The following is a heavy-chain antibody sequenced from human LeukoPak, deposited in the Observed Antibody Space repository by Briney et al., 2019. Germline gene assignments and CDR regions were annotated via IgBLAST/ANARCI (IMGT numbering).Heavy chain of an antibody. J-gene: IGHJ4*02. CDR2: TRNKANSYTT. D-gene: IGHD3-10*01. V-gene: IGHV3-72*01. Sequence: PGGSLRLSYAASGFTFSDHYMDWVRQAPGKGLEWVGRTRNKANSYTTEYAASVKGRFTISRDDSKNSLYLQMNSLKTEDTAVYYCARDRGAYYFDYWGQGTLVTVSS. CDR3: ARDRGAYYFDY. CDR1: GFTFSDHY.